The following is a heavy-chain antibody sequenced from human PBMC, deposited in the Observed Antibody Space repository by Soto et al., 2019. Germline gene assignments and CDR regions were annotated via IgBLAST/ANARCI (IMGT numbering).Heavy chain of an antibody. CDR2: IYNVGTT. CDR3: ARESPVVPAAMDV. CDR1: GFTVSSNY. Sequence: GGSLRLSCAASGFTVSSNYMIWVRQAPGKGLEWVSVIYNVGTTYYADSVTGRFTISRDNSKNTLYLQMNSLRAEDTAVYYCARESPVVPAAMDVWGQGTTVTVSS. J-gene: IGHJ6*02. V-gene: IGHV3-53*01. D-gene: IGHD2-2*01.